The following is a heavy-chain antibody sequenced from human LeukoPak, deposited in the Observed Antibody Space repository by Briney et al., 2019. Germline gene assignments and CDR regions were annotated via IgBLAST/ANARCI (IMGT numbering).Heavy chain of an antibody. CDR3: AKGLAVADPFDY. CDR1: GFSFSTYW. D-gene: IGHD6-19*01. Sequence: GGSLRLSCAASGFSFSTYWMTWVRQAPGKGLEWVANIKEDGSEKFYLDSVKGRFTISRDNSKNTLYLQMNSLRAEDTAVYYCAKGLAVADPFDYWGQGTLVTVSS. V-gene: IGHV3-7*03. J-gene: IGHJ4*02. CDR2: IKEDGSEK.